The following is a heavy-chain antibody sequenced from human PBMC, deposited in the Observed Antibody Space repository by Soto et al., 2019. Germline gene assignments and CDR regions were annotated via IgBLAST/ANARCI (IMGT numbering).Heavy chain of an antibody. V-gene: IGHV1-69*13. D-gene: IGHD3-22*01. Sequence: ASVKVSCKASGGTFSTYTMIWVRQAPGQGLEWMGGIIPMFGTTTYAENFQGRVTITADESTSTAYMELTSLRSEDTAVYYCTRDLYYFDSSAYYGHNWFDPWGQGTRVTVSS. CDR1: GGTFSTYT. CDR3: TRDLYYFDSSAYYGHNWFDP. CDR2: IIPMFGTT. J-gene: IGHJ5*02.